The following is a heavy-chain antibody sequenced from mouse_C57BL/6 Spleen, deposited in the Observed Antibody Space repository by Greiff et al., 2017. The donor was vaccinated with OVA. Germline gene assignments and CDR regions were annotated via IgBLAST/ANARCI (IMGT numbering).Heavy chain of an antibody. J-gene: IGHJ3*01. D-gene: IGHD6-5*01. CDR1: GYTFTSYW. V-gene: IGHV1-61*01. CDR2: IYPSDSET. Sequence: QVQLQQPGAELVRPGSSVKLSCKASGYTFTSYWMDWVKRRPGQGLEWIGNIYPSDSETHYNQKFKDKATLTVDKSSSTAYMQLSSLTSEDSAVYYCARPAYHRGPFAYWGQGTLVTVSA. CDR3: ARPAYHRGPFAY.